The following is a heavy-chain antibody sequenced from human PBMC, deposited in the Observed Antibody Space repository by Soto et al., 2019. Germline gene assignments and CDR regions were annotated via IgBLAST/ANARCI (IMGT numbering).Heavy chain of an antibody. CDR1: GFTFSSYG. V-gene: IGHV3-33*01. J-gene: IGHJ6*03. D-gene: IGHD3-10*01. Sequence: GGSLRLSCAASGFTFSSYGMHWVRQAPGKGLEWVAVIWYDGSNKYYADSVKGRFTISRDNSKNTLYLQMNSLRAEDTAVYYCASGSYSVPNYYYYYMDVWGKGTTVTVSS. CDR2: IWYDGSNK. CDR3: ASGSYSVPNYYYYYMDV.